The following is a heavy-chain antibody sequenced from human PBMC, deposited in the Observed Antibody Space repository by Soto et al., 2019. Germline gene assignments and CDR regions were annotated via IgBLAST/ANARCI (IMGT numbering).Heavy chain of an antibody. V-gene: IGHV2-5*02. CDR1: GFSLTTSGVG. D-gene: IGHD3-3*01. CDR2: IYWDVDK. CDR3: AHRVLRTVFGLVTTTAIYFDF. Sequence: ITLNESGPTVVRPTETLTLTCQFSGFSLTTSGVGAGWIRQSPGKAPERLALIYWDVDKRYSASLKSRVTTTKDTSKNQVVLTVSDLDPTDTATYYCAHRVLRTVFGLVTTTAIYFDFWGQGTPVAVSS. J-gene: IGHJ4*02.